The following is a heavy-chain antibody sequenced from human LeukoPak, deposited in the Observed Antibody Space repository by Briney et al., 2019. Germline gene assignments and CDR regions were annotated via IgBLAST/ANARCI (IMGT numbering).Heavy chain of an antibody. D-gene: IGHD1-26*01. CDR3: ATEAVRRRELLEEAFAFDI. V-gene: IGHV1-24*01. Sequence: GASVKVSCKVSGYTLTELSMHWVRQAPGKGLEWMGGFDPEDGETIYAQKFQGRVTMTEDTSTDTAYMELSSLRSEDTAVYYCATEAVRRRELLEEAFAFDIWGQGTMVTVSS. CDR1: GYTLTELS. CDR2: FDPEDGET. J-gene: IGHJ3*02.